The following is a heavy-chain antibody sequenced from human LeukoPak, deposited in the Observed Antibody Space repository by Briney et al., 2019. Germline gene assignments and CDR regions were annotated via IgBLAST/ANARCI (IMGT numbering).Heavy chain of an antibody. V-gene: IGHV5-51*01. CDR2: IYPGDSDT. Sequence: GESLKISCKGSGYSFTSYWIGWVRQMPGKGLEWMGIIYPGDSDTRYSPSFQGQVTISADKSISTAYLQWSSLKASDTAMYYCARLAYCGGDCYSNFVDYWGQGTLVTVSS. CDR3: ARLAYCGGDCYSNFVDY. J-gene: IGHJ4*02. CDR1: GYSFTSYW. D-gene: IGHD2-21*02.